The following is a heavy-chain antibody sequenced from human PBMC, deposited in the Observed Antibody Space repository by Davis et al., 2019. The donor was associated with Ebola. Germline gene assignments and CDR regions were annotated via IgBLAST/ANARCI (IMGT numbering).Heavy chain of an antibody. Sequence: ASVKVSCKASGYTFTSYAMHWVRQAPGQRLEWMGWISAYNGNTNYAQKLQGRVTMTTDTSTSTAYMELRSLRSDDTAVYYCARYFGAAAGPYYGMDVWGQGTTVTVSS. J-gene: IGHJ6*02. D-gene: IGHD6-13*01. CDR2: ISAYNGNT. V-gene: IGHV1-18*01. CDR3: ARYFGAAAGPYYGMDV. CDR1: GYTFTSYA.